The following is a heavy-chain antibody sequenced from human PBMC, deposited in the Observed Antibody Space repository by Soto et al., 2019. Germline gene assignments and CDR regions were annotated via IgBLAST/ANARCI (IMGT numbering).Heavy chain of an antibody. D-gene: IGHD2-8*01. V-gene: IGHV1-69*08. CDR3: TRGVTLES. CDR1: GGTFTRSI. Sequence: GASVKVSCKASGGTFTRSIVNWVRQAPGQGPEWVGRIVPVLGTTNYAQKVQGRLTITADKSTDTAYMELSSLASDDTAVYYCTRGVTLESWGQGTQVTVSS. J-gene: IGHJ4*02. CDR2: IVPVLGTT.